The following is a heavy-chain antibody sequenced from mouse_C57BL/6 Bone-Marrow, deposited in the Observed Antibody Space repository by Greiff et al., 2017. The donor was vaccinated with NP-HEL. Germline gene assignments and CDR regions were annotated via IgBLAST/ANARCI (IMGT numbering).Heavy chain of an antibody. CDR1: GYTFTSYW. CDR3: ATKLFYAMDY. J-gene: IGHJ4*01. V-gene: IGHV1-59*01. Sequence: VQLQQPGAELVRPGTSVKLSCKASGYTFTSYWMHWVKQRPGQGLEWIGVIDPSDSYTNYNQKFKGKATLTVDTSSSTAYMQLSSLTSEDSAVYYCATKLFYAMDYWGQGTSVTVSS. CDR2: IDPSDSYT.